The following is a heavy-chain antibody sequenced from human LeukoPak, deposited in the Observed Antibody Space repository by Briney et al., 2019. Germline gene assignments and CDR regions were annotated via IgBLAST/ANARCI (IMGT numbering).Heavy chain of an antibody. Sequence: GGSLRLSCAASGFSFSSYRMNWVRQAPGKGLEWVSSISSSSSYIYYADSVKGRFTISRDNAKNSLYLQMNSLRAEDTAVYYCARLGTAMVRTLYYYYGMDVWGQGTTVTVSS. V-gene: IGHV3-21*01. CDR3: ARLGTAMVRTLYYYYGMDV. J-gene: IGHJ6*02. CDR1: GFSFSSYR. D-gene: IGHD5-18*01. CDR2: ISSSSSYI.